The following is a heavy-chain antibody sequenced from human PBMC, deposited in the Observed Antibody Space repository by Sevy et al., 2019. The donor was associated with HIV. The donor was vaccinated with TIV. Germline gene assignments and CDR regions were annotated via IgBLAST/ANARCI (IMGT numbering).Heavy chain of an antibody. V-gene: IGHV3-30-3*01. D-gene: IGHD3-10*01. CDR2: ISYDGSNK. CDR3: ARALGPYGYYGMDV. CDR1: GFTFSSYA. Sequence: GGSLRLSCAASGFTFSSYAMHWVRQAPGKGLEWVAVISYDGSNKYYADSVKGRFTISRDNSKNTLYLQMNSLRAEDTAVYYCARALGPYGYYGMDVWGQGTTVTASS. J-gene: IGHJ6*02.